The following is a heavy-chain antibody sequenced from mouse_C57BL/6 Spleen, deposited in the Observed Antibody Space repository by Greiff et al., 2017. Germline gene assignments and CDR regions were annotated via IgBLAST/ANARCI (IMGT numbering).Heavy chain of an antibody. J-gene: IGHJ3*01. CDR2: ISDGGSYT. CDR3: ARKAQASWFAY. Sequence: EVKLVESGGGLVKPGGSLKLSCAASGFTFSSYAMSWVRQTPEKRLEWVATISDGGSYTYYPDNVKGRFTISRDNAKNNLYLQMSHLKSEDTAMYSCARKAQASWFAYWGQGTLVTVSA. V-gene: IGHV5-4*03. CDR1: GFTFSSYA. D-gene: IGHD3-2*02.